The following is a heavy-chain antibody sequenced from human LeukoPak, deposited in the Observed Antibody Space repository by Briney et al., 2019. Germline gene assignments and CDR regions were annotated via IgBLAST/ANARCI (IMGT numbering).Heavy chain of an antibody. Sequence: PGGSLRLSCAPSGFTFDDFAMHWVRQAPGKGLEWVAPISYDGGNIYYADSVQGRFTISRDNSKNILFLAMNSLRTDHTAVYYVARDPPVGSGWSQNYFDHWGQGTLVTASS. CDR3: ARDPPVGSGWSQNYFDH. V-gene: IGHV3-30*04. D-gene: IGHD6-19*01. CDR1: GFTFDDFA. CDR2: ISYDGGNI. J-gene: IGHJ4*02.